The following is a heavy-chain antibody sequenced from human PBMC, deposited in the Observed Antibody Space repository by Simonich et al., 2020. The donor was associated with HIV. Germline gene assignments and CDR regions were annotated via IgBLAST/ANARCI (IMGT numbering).Heavy chain of an antibody. Sequence: QVQLQQWGAGLLKPSETLSLTCAVYGGSFSGYYWSWIRQPPGKGLEWIGEINHSGSTNYNPSLKSRVTISVDTSKNQFSLKLSSVTAADTAVYYCARLTAGGLGEYFQHWSQGTLVTVSS. D-gene: IGHD6-13*01. V-gene: IGHV4-34*01. CDR1: GGSFSGYY. J-gene: IGHJ1*01. CDR2: INHSGST. CDR3: ARLTAGGLGEYFQH.